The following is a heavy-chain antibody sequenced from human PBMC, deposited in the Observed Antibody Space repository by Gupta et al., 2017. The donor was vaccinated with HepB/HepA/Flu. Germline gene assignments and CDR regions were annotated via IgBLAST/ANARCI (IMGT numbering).Heavy chain of an antibody. V-gene: IGHV4-4*02. CDR3: ARDVVVPAAMVMKYYYYGMDV. CDR1: GGPLRSCNW. J-gene: IGHJ6*02. Sequence: QVPLQESGPGLVKPSGALSPHCAVSGGPLRSCNWWSWVRQPPGKGLEWIGEIYHSGSTNYNPSLKSRVTISVDKSKNQFSLKLSSVTAADTAVYYCARDVVVPAAMVMKYYYYGMDVWGQGTTVTVSS. D-gene: IGHD2-2*01. CDR2: IYHSGST.